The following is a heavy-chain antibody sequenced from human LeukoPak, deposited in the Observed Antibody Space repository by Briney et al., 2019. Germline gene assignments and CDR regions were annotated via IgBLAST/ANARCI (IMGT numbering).Heavy chain of an antibody. D-gene: IGHD3-10*01. J-gene: IGHJ6*03. CDR2: ISGSGGST. V-gene: IGHV3-23*01. Sequence: GGSLRLSCAASGFTFSSYAMSWVRQAPGKGLEWVSAISGSGGSTYYADSVKGRFTISRDNSKNTLYLQMNSLRAEDTAVYYCAKVAQERLLWSGELLKPPVWRQNYYHYYYMDVWGKGTTVTVSS. CDR1: GFTFSSYA. CDR3: AKVAQERLLWSGELLKPPVWRQNYYHYYYMDV.